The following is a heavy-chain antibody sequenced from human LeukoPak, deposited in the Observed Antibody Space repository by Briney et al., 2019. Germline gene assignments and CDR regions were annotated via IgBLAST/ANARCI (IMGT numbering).Heavy chain of an antibody. CDR2: ISSSSSYI. V-gene: IGHV3-21*01. J-gene: IGHJ5*02. CDR3: ARAVGDCSSTSCYGNWFDP. D-gene: IGHD2-2*01. CDR1: GFTFSSYS. Sequence: GGSLRLSCAASGFTFSSYSMNWVRQAPGKGLEWLSSISSSSSYIYYADSVKGRFTISRDNAKNSLYLQMNSLRAEDTAVYYCARAVGDCSSTSCYGNWFDPWGQGTLVTVSS.